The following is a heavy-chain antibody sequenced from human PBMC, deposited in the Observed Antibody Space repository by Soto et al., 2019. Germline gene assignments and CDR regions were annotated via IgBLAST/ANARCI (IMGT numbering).Heavy chain of an antibody. CDR3: ARNPLWFGEDYYYGMDV. Sequence: SETLSLTCTVSGGSISSYYWSWIRQPPGKGLEWIGYIYYSGSTNYNPSLKSRVTISVGTSKNQFSLKLSSVTAADTAVYYCARNPLWFGEDYYYGMDVWGQGTTVTVSS. J-gene: IGHJ6*02. CDR2: IYYSGST. CDR1: GGSISSYY. D-gene: IGHD3-10*01. V-gene: IGHV4-59*01.